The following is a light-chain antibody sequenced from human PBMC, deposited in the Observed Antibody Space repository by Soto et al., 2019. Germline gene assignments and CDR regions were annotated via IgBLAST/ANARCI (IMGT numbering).Light chain of an antibody. J-gene: IGKJ1*01. V-gene: IGKV1-5*01. CDR3: LQYSSHSWT. CDR1: RSISDW. Sequence: LSPSVGDRVTITCRASRSISDWLAWYQQKPGKAPELLIFDASNLKSGVSSRFSGSGSGTEFTLTISRLQPDDVATYYCLQYSSHSWTFGQGTKVDIK. CDR2: DAS.